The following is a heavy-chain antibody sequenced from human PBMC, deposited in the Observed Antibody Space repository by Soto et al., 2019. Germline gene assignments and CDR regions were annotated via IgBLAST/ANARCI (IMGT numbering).Heavy chain of an antibody. CDR1: GGTFSSYT. Sequence: EASVKVSCKASGGTFSSYTISWVRQAPGQGLEWMGRIIPILGIANYAQKFQGRVTITADKSTSTAYMELSSLRSEDTAVYYCARVGYCSGGSCYGLLDYWGREPWSPSPQ. V-gene: IGHV1-69*02. CDR3: ARVGYCSGGSCYGLLDY. D-gene: IGHD2-15*01. CDR2: IIPILGIA. J-gene: IGHJ4*02.